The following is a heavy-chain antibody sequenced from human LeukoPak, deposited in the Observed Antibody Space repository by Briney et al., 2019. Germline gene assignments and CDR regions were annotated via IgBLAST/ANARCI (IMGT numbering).Heavy chain of an antibody. J-gene: IGHJ4*02. Sequence: PSETLSLTCTVSGASISSNSYYWGWIRQPPGKGLEWIGYIYYSGSTNYNPSLKSRVTISVDTSKNQFSLKLSSVTAADAAVYYCARVVIGGSFDYWGQGTLVTVSS. V-gene: IGHV4-61*05. CDR2: IYYSGST. D-gene: IGHD4-23*01. CDR1: GASISSNSYY. CDR3: ARVVIGGSFDY.